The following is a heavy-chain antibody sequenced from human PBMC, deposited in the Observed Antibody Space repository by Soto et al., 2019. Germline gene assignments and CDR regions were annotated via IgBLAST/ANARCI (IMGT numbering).Heavy chain of an antibody. V-gene: IGHV4-39*01. CDR1: GGSISSSSYY. D-gene: IGHD3-16*01. J-gene: IGHJ4*02. CDR2: IYYSGST. Sequence: SETLSLTCTVSGGSISSSSYYWGWIRQPPGKGLEWIGSIYYSGSTYYNPSLKSRVTISVDTSKNQFSLKLSSVTAADTAVYYCARGSPLRGIFYFDYWGQGTLVTVSS. CDR3: ARGSPLRGIFYFDY.